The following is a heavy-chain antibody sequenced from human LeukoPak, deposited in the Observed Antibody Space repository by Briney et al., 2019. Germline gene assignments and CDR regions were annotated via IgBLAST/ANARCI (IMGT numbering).Heavy chain of an antibody. D-gene: IGHD1-26*01. CDR1: GGSISSYY. V-gene: IGHV4-4*07. Sequence: PSETLSLTCTVSGGSISSYYWSWIRQPAGRGLEWIGRIYTSGSTNYNPSLKSRVTMSVDTSKNQFSLKLSSVTAADTAVYYCARVGSGSYYGNDYYYMDVWGKGTTVTVSS. CDR2: IYTSGST. CDR3: ARVGSGSYYGNDYYYMDV. J-gene: IGHJ6*03.